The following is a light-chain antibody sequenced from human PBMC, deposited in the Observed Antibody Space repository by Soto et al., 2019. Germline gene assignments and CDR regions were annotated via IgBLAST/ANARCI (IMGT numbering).Light chain of an antibody. V-gene: IGLV2-14*01. CDR1: SSDVGGYNY. J-gene: IGLJ1*01. Sequence: QSALTQPASLSGSPGQSITISCTGTSSDVGGYNYVSWYQQHPGKAPKLMIYDVSNRPSGVSNRFSGSKSGNTASLTISGLQAEDEADCYCSSYTSSGTLFYVFRTGTKVTVL. CDR3: SSYTSSGTLFYV. CDR2: DVS.